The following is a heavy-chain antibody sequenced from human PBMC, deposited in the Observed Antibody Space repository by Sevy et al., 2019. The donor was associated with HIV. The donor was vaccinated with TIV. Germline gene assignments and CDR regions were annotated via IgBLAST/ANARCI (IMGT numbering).Heavy chain of an antibody. Sequence: GGSLRLSCTASGFIFSNVWMSWVRQAPGKGLAWVGRIKTETDGGTIDYAAPVKDRFTISRDDSKNTLYLEMNTLKTEDTAVYFCTTGHDSGAIFDYWGQRTLVTVSS. CDR1: GFIFSNVW. D-gene: IGHD2-8*02. J-gene: IGHJ4*02. CDR3: TTGHDSGAIFDY. CDR2: IKTETDGGTI. V-gene: IGHV3-15*01.